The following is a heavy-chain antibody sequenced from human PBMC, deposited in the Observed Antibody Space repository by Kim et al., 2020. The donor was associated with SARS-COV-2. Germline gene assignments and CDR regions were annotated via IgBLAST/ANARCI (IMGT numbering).Heavy chain of an antibody. CDR2: VYDSGSF. V-gene: IGHV4-39*01. CDR1: GGSISSSSYY. CDR3: VRGNSSRWYYYYATDV. Sequence: SETLSLTCAVSGGSISSSSYYWVWIRQPQGMGLEWIVTVYDSGSFYYNPSLESRLTISVDTNKNQFSLKLTSVTAADTAVYYCVRGNSSRWYYYYATDVWGQGTTVTVS. D-gene: IGHD6-13*01. J-gene: IGHJ6*02.